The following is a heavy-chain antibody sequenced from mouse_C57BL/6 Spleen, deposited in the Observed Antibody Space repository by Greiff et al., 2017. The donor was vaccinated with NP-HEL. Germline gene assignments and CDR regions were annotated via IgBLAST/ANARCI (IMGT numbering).Heavy chain of an antibody. V-gene: IGHV1-39*01. J-gene: IGHJ4*01. CDR2: INPNYGST. CDR3: ASTGEGAMED. D-gene: IGHD1-1*01. Sequence: VQLQQPGPELVKPGASVKISCKASGYSFTDYNMHWVKQSPGKSLEWIGIINPNYGSTSYNQKFKGKATLTVDQSSSTAYMQLNSLTSEDSAVYYCASTGEGAMEDWGKGTSVTVSS. CDR1: GYSFTDYN.